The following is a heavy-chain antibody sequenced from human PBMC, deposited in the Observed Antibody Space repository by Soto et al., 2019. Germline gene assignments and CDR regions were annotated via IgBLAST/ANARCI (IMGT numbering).Heavy chain of an antibody. D-gene: IGHD6-6*01. CDR3: ARSNPRIAARQVDY. CDR2: INHSGST. V-gene: IGHV4-34*01. J-gene: IGHJ4*02. Sequence: SETLSLTCAVYGGSFSGYYWSWIRQPPGKGLEWIGEINHSGSTNYNPSLKSRVTISVDTSKNQFSLKLSSVTAADTAVYYCARSNPRIAARQVDYWGQGTLVTVSS. CDR1: GGSFSGYY.